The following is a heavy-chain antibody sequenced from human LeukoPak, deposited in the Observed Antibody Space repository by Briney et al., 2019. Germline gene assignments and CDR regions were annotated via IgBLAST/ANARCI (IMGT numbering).Heavy chain of an antibody. J-gene: IGHJ6*03. V-gene: IGHV1-18*01. D-gene: IGHD2-2*03. CDR2: INTHNGDT. CDR3: ARDGYRLSGYFYYMDV. CDR1: GYTFASFG. Sequence: ASVKVSCKASGYTFASFGITWVRQAPGQGLEWMGWINTHNGDTNYAQKLQGRVTMTTDTSTSTAYMELRSLRSDDTAVYYCARDGYRLSGYFYYMDVWAKGPRSPSP.